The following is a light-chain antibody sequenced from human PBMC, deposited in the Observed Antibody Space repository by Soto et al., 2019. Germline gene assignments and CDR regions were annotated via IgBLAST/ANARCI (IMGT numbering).Light chain of an antibody. J-gene: IGLJ1*01. V-gene: IGLV1-44*01. CDR1: SSNIGSNT. CDR2: SNN. CDR3: AAWDDSLNAPYG. Sequence: QSVLTQPPSASGTPWQRVTIPCSGSSSNIGSNTVNWYQQLPGTAPKLLSYSNNQRPSGVPDRFSGSKSGTSASLAISGLQSEDEADYYCAAWDDSLNAPYGFGTGTTVTVL.